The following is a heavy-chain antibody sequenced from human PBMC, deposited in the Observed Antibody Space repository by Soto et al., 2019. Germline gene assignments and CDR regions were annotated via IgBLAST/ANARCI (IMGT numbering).Heavy chain of an antibody. D-gene: IGHD6-13*01. Sequence: SETLSLTCTVSGGSLSPYYWSWIRQPPGKGLEWIGYIYYSGSTDYNPSLKSRVTISVETSKNQFSLNLTSVTTADTAMYYCARIIAAADKYYFDFWGQGTQVTVSS. J-gene: IGHJ4*02. V-gene: IGHV4-59*01. CDR2: IYYSGST. CDR1: GGSLSPYY. CDR3: ARIIAAADKYYFDF.